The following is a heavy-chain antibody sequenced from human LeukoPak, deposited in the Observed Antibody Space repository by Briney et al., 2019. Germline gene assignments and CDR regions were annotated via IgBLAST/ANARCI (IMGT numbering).Heavy chain of an antibody. CDR1: GFSFMNAW. CDR3: TTFYHEYSPY. J-gene: IGHJ4*02. V-gene: IGHV3-15*01. CDR2: IKSNADGGTP. D-gene: IGHD5-12*01. Sequence: PGGSLRLSCAASGFSFMNAWMIWVRQAPGRGLEWVGRIKSNADGGTPDYAAPARGRFTISRDDSKNTLYLQMNSLKTEDTAVYYCTTFYHEYSPYWGRGTLVTVSS.